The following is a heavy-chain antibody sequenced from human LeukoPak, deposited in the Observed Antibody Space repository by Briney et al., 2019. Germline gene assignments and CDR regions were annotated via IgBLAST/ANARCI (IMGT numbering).Heavy chain of an antibody. J-gene: IGHJ4*02. Sequence: GGSLRLSCAASGFTVSSNYMSWVRQAPGKGLEWVSVIYSGGSTYYADSVKGRFTISRDNSKNTLYLQVNSLRAEDTAVYYCAGFSKRDGYNRNFDYWGQGTLVTVSS. CDR2: IYSGGST. CDR1: GFTVSSNY. V-gene: IGHV3-66*02. D-gene: IGHD5-24*01. CDR3: AGFSKRDGYNRNFDY.